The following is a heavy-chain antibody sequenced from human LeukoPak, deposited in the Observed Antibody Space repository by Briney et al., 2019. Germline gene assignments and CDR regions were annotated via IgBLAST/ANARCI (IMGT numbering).Heavy chain of an antibody. J-gene: IGHJ4*02. Sequence: NPSETLSLTCTVSGGSISRYYWSWIRQPSGKGLEWIGFIYYSGSTNYNPSLKSRVTISVDTPKNQFSLNLSSVTAADTAVYYCARHRSDSGFPLDYWGQGALVTVSS. CDR1: GGSISRYY. V-gene: IGHV4-59*08. CDR3: ARHRSDSGFPLDY. D-gene: IGHD3-10*01. CDR2: IYYSGST.